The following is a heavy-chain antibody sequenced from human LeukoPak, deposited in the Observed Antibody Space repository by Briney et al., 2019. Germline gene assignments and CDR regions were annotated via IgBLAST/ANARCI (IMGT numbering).Heavy chain of an antibody. CDR1: GFTFSSYA. D-gene: IGHD1-26*01. CDR3: ARDQWELRYSYYYYYMDV. J-gene: IGHJ6*03. V-gene: IGHV3-23*01. CDR2: ISGSGGST. Sequence: GGSLRLSCAASGFTFSSYAMSWVRQAPRKGLEWVSAISGSGGSTYYADSVKGRFTISRDNSKNTLYLQMNSLRAEDTAVYYCARDQWELRYSYYYYYMDVWGKGTTVTVSS.